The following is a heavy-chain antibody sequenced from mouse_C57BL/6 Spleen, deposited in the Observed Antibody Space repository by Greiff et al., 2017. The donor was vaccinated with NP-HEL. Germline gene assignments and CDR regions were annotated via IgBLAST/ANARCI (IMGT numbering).Heavy chain of an antibody. Sequence: QVQLKESGPGLVQPSQSLSITCTASGFSFTSYGVHWVRQSPGKGLEWLGVIWSGGSTDYNAAFISRLSISKDNSKSQVFFKMNRLQAYDTAIYYCARGGNRGFDCWGHGTTLTVSS. CDR1: GFSFTSYG. V-gene: IGHV2-2*01. J-gene: IGHJ2*01. D-gene: IGHD2-14*01. CDR2: IWSGGST. CDR3: ARGGNRGFDC.